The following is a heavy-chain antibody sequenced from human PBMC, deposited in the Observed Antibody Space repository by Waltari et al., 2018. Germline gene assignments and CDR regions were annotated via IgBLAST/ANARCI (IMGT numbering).Heavy chain of an antibody. V-gene: IGHV3-23*01. CDR3: AKDLSVFYDILTGNRGGVDY. Sequence: VQLQESGPGLVKPSETLSLTCTVSGGSISSYYWSWVRQAPGKGLEWVSAISGSGGSTYYADSVKGRFTISRDNSKNTLYLQMNSLRAEDTAVYYCAKDLSVFYDILTGNRGGVDYWGQGTLVTVSS. CDR1: GGSISSYY. CDR2: ISGSGGST. D-gene: IGHD3-9*01. J-gene: IGHJ4*02.